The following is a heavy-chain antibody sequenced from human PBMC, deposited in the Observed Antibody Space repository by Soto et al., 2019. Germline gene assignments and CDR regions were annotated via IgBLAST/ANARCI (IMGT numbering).Heavy chain of an antibody. CDR2: INSDGSST. D-gene: IGHD3-22*01. CDR1: GFIFSNCW. V-gene: IGHV3-74*01. Sequence: GGSLRLSCVASGFIFSNCWMHWVRQAPGMGLVWVSHINSDGSSTTYADSVKGRFTISRDNAKNTLYLQMNSLRAEDTAVYCCVSAIGHYGMDVWGRGTTVTVYS. J-gene: IGHJ6*02. CDR3: VSAIGHYGMDV.